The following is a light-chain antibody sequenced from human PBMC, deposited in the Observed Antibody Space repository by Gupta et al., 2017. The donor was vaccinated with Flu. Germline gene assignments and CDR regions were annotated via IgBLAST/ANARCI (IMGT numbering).Light chain of an antibody. CDR3: AAWDDSLNGPV. V-gene: IGLV1-44*01. J-gene: IGLJ3*02. CDR1: SSNIGSNT. Sequence: SVLPQPHSASGTPGQRVTISGSGSSSNIGSNTVNWYQQLPGTAPKLLIYSNNQRPSGVPDRFSGAKSGTSASLAISGLQPEEEADYYCAAWDDSLNGPVFGGGTKLTVL. CDR2: SNN.